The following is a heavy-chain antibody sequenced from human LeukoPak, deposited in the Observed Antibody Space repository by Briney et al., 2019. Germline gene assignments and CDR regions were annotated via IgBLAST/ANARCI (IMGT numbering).Heavy chain of an antibody. J-gene: IGHJ4*02. D-gene: IGHD2-2*01. CDR3: ARGYCSSTSCHHFDY. Sequence: GGSLRLSCAASGFTFSSYGMNWVRQAPGKGLEWVSYISSSGSTIYYADSVKGRFTTSRDNAKNSLYLQMNSLRAEDTAVYYCARGYCSSTSCHHFDYWGQGTLVTVSS. V-gene: IGHV3-48*04. CDR2: ISSSGSTI. CDR1: GFTFSSYG.